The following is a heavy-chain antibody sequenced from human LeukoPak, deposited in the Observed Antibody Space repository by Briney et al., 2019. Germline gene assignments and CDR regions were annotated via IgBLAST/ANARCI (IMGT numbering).Heavy chain of an antibody. CDR1: GGSFSDYY. V-gene: IGHV4-34*01. CDR3: ARVGYRYVINDWSRIGLGAYPTKYYYHMDV. J-gene: IGHJ6*03. D-gene: IGHD5-18*01. CDR2: INPSGST. Sequence: SEALSLTCAVYGGSFSDYYWSWIRQPPGKGLEWIGEINPSGSTNYSPSLKSRVTISVDTSKNQFSLKLSSVAAADTAVYFCARVGYRYVINDWSRIGLGAYPTKYYYHMDVWDKGTTVTVS.